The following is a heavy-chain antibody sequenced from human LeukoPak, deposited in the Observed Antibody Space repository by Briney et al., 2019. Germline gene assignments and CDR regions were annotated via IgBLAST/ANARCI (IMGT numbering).Heavy chain of an antibody. V-gene: IGHV3-7*01. CDR2: TKQDGGDK. J-gene: IGHJ4*02. CDR1: GFTFTSYW. CDR3: ARGGTKTTPDFDS. D-gene: IGHD1-14*01. Sequence: GGSLRLSCAASGFTFTSYWMSWVRQAPGKGLEWVATTKQDGGDKYYVDSVKGRFTISRDNAKNSLYLQMNSLRAEDAAVYFCARGGTKTTPDFDSWGQGTLVTVSS.